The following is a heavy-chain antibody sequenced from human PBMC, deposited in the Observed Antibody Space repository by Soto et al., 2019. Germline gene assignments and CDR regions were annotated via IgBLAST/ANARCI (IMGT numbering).Heavy chain of an antibody. CDR2: INHSGST. CDR3: ARGLSKGSSWYYYYYGMDV. D-gene: IGHD6-13*01. V-gene: IGHV4-34*01. J-gene: IGHJ6*02. Sequence: KASETLSLTCAVYGGSFSGYYWSWIRQPPGKGLEWIGEINHSGSTNYNPSLKSRVTISVDTSKNQFSLKLSSVTAADTAVYYCARGLSKGSSWYYYYYGMDVWGQGTTVTVSS. CDR1: GGSFSGYY.